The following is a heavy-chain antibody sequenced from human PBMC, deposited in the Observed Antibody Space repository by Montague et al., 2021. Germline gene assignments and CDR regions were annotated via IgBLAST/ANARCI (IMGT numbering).Heavy chain of an antibody. Sequence: SETLSLTCTVSGGSISSYYWSWIRQPPGKGLEWIGYIYNSGRTNYNPSLTSRVTISVDTSKNQFSLKLSSVTAADTAVYYGVVTPSLYYHGMDVWGQGTTVTVSS. CDR3: VVTPSLYYHGMDV. D-gene: IGHD4-23*01. CDR1: GGSISSYY. CDR2: IYNSGRT. V-gene: IGHV4-59*08. J-gene: IGHJ6*02.